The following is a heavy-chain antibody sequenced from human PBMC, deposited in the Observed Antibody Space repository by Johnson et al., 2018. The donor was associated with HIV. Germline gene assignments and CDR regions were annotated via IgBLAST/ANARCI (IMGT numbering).Heavy chain of an antibody. CDR3: ARGTLAAFDI. CDR2: ISYDGSNK. D-gene: IGHD2-2*01. Sequence: QVQLVESGGGVVQPGRSLRLSCAASGFTFTFYAMHWVRQAPGKGLEWVAVISYDGSNKYYADSVKGRFTISRDNSKNTLYLQMNSLRAEDTAVYYCARGTLAAFDIWGQGTMVTVSS. V-gene: IGHV3-30-3*01. CDR1: GFTFTFYA. J-gene: IGHJ3*02.